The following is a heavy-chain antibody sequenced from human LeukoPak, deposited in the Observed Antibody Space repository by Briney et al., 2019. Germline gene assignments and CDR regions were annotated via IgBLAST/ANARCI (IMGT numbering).Heavy chain of an antibody. CDR2: FDLEDGET. Sequence: ASVKVSCKVSVSSLTELSMHWVRQAPGKGLEWMGGFDLEDGETIYAQKFQGRVTMTEDPSTDTAYMELSSLRSEDTAVYYCATNSGGSSGYYYYWGQGTLVTVSS. CDR1: VSSLTELS. V-gene: IGHV1-24*01. J-gene: IGHJ4*02. D-gene: IGHD3-22*01. CDR3: ATNSGGSSGYYYY.